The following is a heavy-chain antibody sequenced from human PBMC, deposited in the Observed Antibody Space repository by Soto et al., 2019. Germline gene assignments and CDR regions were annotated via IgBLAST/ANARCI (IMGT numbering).Heavy chain of an antibody. D-gene: IGHD3-22*01. J-gene: IGHJ4*02. Sequence: ASVRVSCKASVYTFTSYYIHWVRQAPGQGLEWMGIINPTDGGTCYPQKFQGRVTMTRDTSTSTVYMELSSLRSEDTAVYYCARYNYDSSGYYPFDYWGQGTLVTVSS. CDR1: VYTFTSYY. CDR3: ARYNYDSSGYYPFDY. CDR2: INPTDGGT. V-gene: IGHV1-46*03.